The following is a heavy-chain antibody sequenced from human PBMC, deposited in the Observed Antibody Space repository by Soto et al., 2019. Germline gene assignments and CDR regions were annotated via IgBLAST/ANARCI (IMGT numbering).Heavy chain of an antibody. Sequence: GGSLRLSCAASGFTFSSFVMNWVRQAPGKGLEWVSTVSPGGDVSYYADSVKGRFTISRDNSKNTLYLQMNSLRAEDTAVYYCAKARYSSSLALFDPWGQGTLVTSPQ. CDR3: AKARYSSSLALFDP. CDR2: VSPGGDVS. CDR1: GFTFSSFV. V-gene: IGHV3-23*01. D-gene: IGHD6-13*01. J-gene: IGHJ5*02.